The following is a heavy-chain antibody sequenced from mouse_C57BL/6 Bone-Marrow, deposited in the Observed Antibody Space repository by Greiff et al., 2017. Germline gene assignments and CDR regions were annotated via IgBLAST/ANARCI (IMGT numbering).Heavy chain of an antibody. V-gene: IGHV1-55*01. CDR2: IYPGSGST. D-gene: IGHD1-1*01. J-gene: IGHJ1*03. CDR1: GYTFTSYW. CDR3: ARGSTTVVAYWYFDV. Sequence: VQLQQPGAGLVKPGASVKMSCKASGYTFTSYWITWVKQRPGQGLEWIGDIYPGSGSTNYNEQFKSKATLTVDTSSSTAYMQRSGSTAEDTAVYDGARGSTTVVAYWYFDVWGTGTTVTVSS.